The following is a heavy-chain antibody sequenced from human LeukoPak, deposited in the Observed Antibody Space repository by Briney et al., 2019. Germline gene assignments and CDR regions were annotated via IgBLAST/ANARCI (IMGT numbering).Heavy chain of an antibody. Sequence: PSETLSLTCTVSGGSISSGGYYWSWIRQHPGKGLEWIGYIYYSGSTYYNPSFKSRVTISVDTSKNRFSLKLSSVTAADTAVYYCARGPVDKGDYWGQGTLVTVSS. D-gene: IGHD5-12*01. CDR1: GGSISSGGYY. CDR3: ARGPVDKGDY. J-gene: IGHJ4*02. V-gene: IGHV4-31*03. CDR2: IYYSGST.